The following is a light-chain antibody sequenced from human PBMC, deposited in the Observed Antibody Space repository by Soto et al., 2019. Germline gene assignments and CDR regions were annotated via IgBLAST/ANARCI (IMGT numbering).Light chain of an antibody. CDR1: SSDVGGYNY. V-gene: IGLV2-8*01. CDR3: CSYAARNNWV. CDR2: GVS. J-gene: IGLJ3*02. Sequence: QSALTQPPSASGSPGQSVTISCTGTSSDVGGYNYVSWYQQHPGKAPKLMIYGVSKRPSGVSDRFSGSKSGNTASLTVSGLQAEDAAYYYCCSYAARNNWVFGGGTKLTVL.